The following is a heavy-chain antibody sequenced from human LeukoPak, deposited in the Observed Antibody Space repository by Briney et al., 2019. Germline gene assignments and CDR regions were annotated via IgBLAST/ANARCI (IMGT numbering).Heavy chain of an antibody. CDR1: GFSLSTSGVG. Sequence: SGPTLVNPTQTLTLTCTFSGFSLSTSGVGVGWIRQPPGKALEWLALIYWNDDKRYSPSLKSRLTITKDTSKNQVVLTMTNMDPVDTATYYCAHRARSGYDSTTYYFDYWGQGTLVTVSS. V-gene: IGHV2-5*01. CDR3: AHRARSGYDSTTYYFDY. D-gene: IGHD5-12*01. CDR2: IYWNDDK. J-gene: IGHJ4*02.